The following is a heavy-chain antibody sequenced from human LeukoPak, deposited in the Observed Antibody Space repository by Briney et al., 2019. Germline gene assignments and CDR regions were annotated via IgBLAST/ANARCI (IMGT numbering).Heavy chain of an antibody. CDR3: TTIGTVTPWYYYGMDV. Sequence: GGSLRLSCAASGFTFRKAWMSWVRQAPGKGLEWVGRIKSKSDHETTDYAAPVKGRFTISRDDSTNTVYLQMNSLKTEDTAVYYCTTIGTVTPWYYYGMDVWGQGTTVTVSS. V-gene: IGHV3-15*01. CDR2: IKSKSDHETT. CDR1: GFTFRKAW. J-gene: IGHJ6*02. D-gene: IGHD4-17*01.